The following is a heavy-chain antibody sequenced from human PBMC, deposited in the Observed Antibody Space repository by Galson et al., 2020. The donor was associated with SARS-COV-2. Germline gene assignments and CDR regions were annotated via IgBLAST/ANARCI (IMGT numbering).Heavy chain of an antibody. V-gene: IGHV1-2*02. D-gene: IGHD3-16*01. CDR2: VSANSGDT. J-gene: IGHJ4*02. Sequence: ASVKVSCKASGDSLTGYYIHWVRQAPGQGLEWLGCVSANSGDTRYAQIFHDRVTMTTDTATSTAYMGLRSLTSDDTAQYFCGRERGGSCYFDLWGQGTVVAVAS. CDR1: GDSLTGYY. CDR3: GRERGGSCYFDL.